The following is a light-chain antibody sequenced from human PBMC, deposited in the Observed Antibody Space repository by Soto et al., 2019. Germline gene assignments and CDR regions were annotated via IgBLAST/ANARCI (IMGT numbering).Light chain of an antibody. V-gene: IGKV1-5*03. CDR1: QSISSW. Sequence: DIQMTQSPSTLSASVGDRVTITCRASQSISSWLAWYQQKPGKAPKLLIYKASSLESGVPSRFSGSGSGTEFTLTISSLQPDDFAPYYCHQYNSYSEYTFGQGTKLEIK. CDR3: HQYNSYSEYT. CDR2: KAS. J-gene: IGKJ2*01.